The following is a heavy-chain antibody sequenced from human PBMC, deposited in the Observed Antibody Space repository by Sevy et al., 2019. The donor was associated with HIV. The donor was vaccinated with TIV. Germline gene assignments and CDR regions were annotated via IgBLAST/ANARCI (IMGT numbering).Heavy chain of an antibody. V-gene: IGHV3-23*01. J-gene: IGHJ3*02. Sequence: GGSLRLSCAASGFAFSSYAMSWVRQAPGKGLEWVSAISGSGGSTYYADSVKGRFIISRDNSKNTLYLQMNSLRAEDTAVYYCAKPIMITFGGVIVTHDAFDIWGQGTMVTVSS. CDR3: AKPIMITFGGVIVTHDAFDI. CDR2: ISGSGGST. CDR1: GFAFSSYA. D-gene: IGHD3-16*02.